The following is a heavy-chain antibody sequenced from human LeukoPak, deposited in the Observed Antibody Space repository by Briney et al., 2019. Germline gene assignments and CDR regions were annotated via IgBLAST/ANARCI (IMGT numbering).Heavy chain of an antibody. CDR2: TYYSGNA. V-gene: IGHV4-59*01. CDR1: GGSISNYY. J-gene: IGHJ4*02. Sequence: PSETLSLTCTVSGGSISNYYWYWMRQPPGKGLEWIGHTYYSGNANYNPSLKSRVTISVDTSKNQFSLKLSSVTAADTAVYYCASIFGSGYYPIFDYWGQGTLVTVSS. D-gene: IGHD3-3*01. CDR3: ASIFGSGYYPIFDY.